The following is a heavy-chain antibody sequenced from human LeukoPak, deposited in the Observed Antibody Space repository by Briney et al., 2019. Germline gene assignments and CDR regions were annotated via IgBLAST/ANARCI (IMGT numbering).Heavy chain of an antibody. V-gene: IGHV1-69*13. CDR2: IIPIFGTA. CDR3: AFWVGSSSSAVGIDY. Sequence: ASVKVSCKASGGTFSSYAISWVRQAPGQGLEWMGGIIPIFGTANYAQKFQGRVTITADESTSTAYMELSSLRSEDTAVYYCAFWVGSSSSAVGIDYWGQGTLVTVSS. CDR1: GGTFSSYA. D-gene: IGHD6-6*01. J-gene: IGHJ4*02.